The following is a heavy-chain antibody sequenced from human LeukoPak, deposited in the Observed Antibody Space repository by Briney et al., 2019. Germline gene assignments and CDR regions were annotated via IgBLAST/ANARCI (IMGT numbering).Heavy chain of an antibody. Sequence: KPSETLSLTCTVSGGSISSSSYYWGWIRQPPGKGLEWIGSIYYSGSTYYNPSPKSRVTISVDTSKNQFSLKLSSVTAADTAVYYCARHPLWFGEFRVDYFDYWGQGTLVTVSS. CDR3: ARHPLWFGEFRVDYFDY. CDR1: GGSISSSSYY. D-gene: IGHD3-10*01. J-gene: IGHJ4*02. CDR2: IYYSGST. V-gene: IGHV4-39*01.